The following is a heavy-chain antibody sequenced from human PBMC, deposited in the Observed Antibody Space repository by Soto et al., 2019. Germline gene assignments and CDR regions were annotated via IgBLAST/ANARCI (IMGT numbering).Heavy chain of an antibody. Sequence: PSETLSLTCAVYGGSFSNYYWSWVRQPPGKGLEWIGYINYRGSTNYNPSLKSRVTISVDTSKNQFSLKLSSVTAADTAVYYCARGRIQLWYPLDYWGQGTLVTVSS. J-gene: IGHJ4*02. CDR3: ARGRIQLWYPLDY. V-gene: IGHV4-34*01. CDR2: INYRGST. D-gene: IGHD5-18*01. CDR1: GGSFSNYY.